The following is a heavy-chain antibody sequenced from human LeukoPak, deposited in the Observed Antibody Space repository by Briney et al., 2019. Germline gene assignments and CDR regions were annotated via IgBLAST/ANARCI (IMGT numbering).Heavy chain of an antibody. J-gene: IGHJ4*02. D-gene: IGHD2-15*01. CDR1: GFSFSTYA. V-gene: IGHV3-21*06. CDR2: MSSGSRYI. Sequence: GGSLRLSCTASGFSFSTYAMTWVRQAPGKGLEWISSMSSGSRYIYYADSVRGRFTISRDNTKNSLYLLMNNLRAEDTAIYYCARDRPTGASRVFVVQWGQGTPVTASS. CDR3: ARDRPTGASRVFVVQ.